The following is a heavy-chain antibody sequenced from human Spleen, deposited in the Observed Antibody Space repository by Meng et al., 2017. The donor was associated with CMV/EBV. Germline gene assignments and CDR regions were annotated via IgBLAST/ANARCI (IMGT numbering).Heavy chain of an antibody. CDR2: INHSGST. Sequence: GSLRLSCAASGFTFSSYSMNWVRQPPGKGLEWIGEINHSGSTNYNPSLKSRVTISVDTSKNQFSLKLSSVTAADTAVYYCARAYCSSTSCYSNWFDPWGQGTLVTVSS. CDR3: ARAYCSSTSCYSNWFDP. J-gene: IGHJ5*02. V-gene: IGHV4-34*01. D-gene: IGHD2-2*01. CDR1: GFTFSSYS.